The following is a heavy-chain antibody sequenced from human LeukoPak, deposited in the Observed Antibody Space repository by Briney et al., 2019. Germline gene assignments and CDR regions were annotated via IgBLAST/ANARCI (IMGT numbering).Heavy chain of an antibody. CDR1: GISVSSNNGT. CDR2: TFYRSKRLH. CDR3: VGGDWYFDL. J-gene: IGHJ2*01. Sequence: SQTLSLTCAISGISVSSNNGTWNWIRQSPSRGLEWLGRTFYRSKRLHAYAISVKSRITINPDTSKNQFSLQLTSVTPEDTAVYYCVGGDWYFDLWGRGTLVTVSS. V-gene: IGHV6-1*01.